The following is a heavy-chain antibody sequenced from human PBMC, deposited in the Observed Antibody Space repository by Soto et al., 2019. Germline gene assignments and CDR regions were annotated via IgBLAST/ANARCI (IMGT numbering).Heavy chain of an antibody. CDR2: ISAYNGDT. Sequence: QVQLVQSGAEVKKPGASVKVSCKASGYTFTSHGINWVRQAPGQGLELMGWISAYNGDTKYEQKFQGRVTMTTDASSSTAYMEPKSLSSDDTAVYFCARDPSNTSGNRIWFDPWGQGTQVTVSS. J-gene: IGHJ5*02. CDR3: ARDPSNTSGNRIWFDP. CDR1: GYTFTSHG. D-gene: IGHD6-19*01. V-gene: IGHV1-18*04.